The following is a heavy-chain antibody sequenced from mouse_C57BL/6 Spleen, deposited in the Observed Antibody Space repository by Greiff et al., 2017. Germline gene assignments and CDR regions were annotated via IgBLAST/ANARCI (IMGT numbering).Heavy chain of an antibody. Sequence: EVKLMESGPGMVKPSQSLSLTCTVTGYSITRGYDWHWIRHFPGNKLEWMGYIIYSGSPNYNPSLKSRISITHDTSKNHFFLKLNSVTTEDTATYYCARDGGGNYVNFDYWGQGTTLTVSS. V-gene: IGHV3-1*01. J-gene: IGHJ2*01. D-gene: IGHD2-1*01. CDR3: ARDGGGNYVNFDY. CDR2: IIYSGSP. CDR1: GYSITRGYD.